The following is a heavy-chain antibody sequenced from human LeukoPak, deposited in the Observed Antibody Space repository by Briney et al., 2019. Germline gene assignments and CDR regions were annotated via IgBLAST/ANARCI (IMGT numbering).Heavy chain of an antibody. V-gene: IGHV1-69*05. Sequence: SVKVSCKASGGTFITYTINWVRQAPGQGLEWMGGIIPIFGTANYAQKFHGRITITTDDSTSTAYMELSSLRSEDTAVYYCATYMLRDNWNVHTFDSWGQGTLVTVAS. J-gene: IGHJ4*02. CDR3: ATYMLRDNWNVHTFDS. CDR1: GGTFITYT. D-gene: IGHD1-1*01. CDR2: IIPIFGTA.